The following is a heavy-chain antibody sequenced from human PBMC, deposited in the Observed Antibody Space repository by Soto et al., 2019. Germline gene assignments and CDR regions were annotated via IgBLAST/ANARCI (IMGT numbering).Heavy chain of an antibody. D-gene: IGHD6-13*01. CDR3: ARSRWGIAADGNRWCDP. CDR1: GGSISSSNW. V-gene: IGHV4-4*02. Sequence: ASETLSLTCAVSGGSISSSNWWSWVRQPPGKGLEWIGEIYHSGSTNYNPSLKSRVTISVDKSKNQFSLKLSSVTAADTAVYYCARSRWGIAADGNRWCDPWGQGTMGTVSS. CDR2: IYHSGST. J-gene: IGHJ5*02.